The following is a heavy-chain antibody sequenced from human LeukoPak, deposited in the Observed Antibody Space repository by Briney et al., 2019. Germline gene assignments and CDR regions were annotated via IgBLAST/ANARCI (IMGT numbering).Heavy chain of an antibody. CDR1: GFTFSTYA. CDR2: ISSNGAGA. CDR3: ARIGLTTSNFDY. Sequence: GGSLRLSCAPSGFTFSTYAMGWVRQAPGKGLEWVSSISSNGAGAYYADSVKGRATISRDNSKNMLYLQMNSLRADDTAIYYCARIGLTTSNFDYWGQGTLVTVSS. J-gene: IGHJ4*02. V-gene: IGHV3-23*01. D-gene: IGHD3-3*01.